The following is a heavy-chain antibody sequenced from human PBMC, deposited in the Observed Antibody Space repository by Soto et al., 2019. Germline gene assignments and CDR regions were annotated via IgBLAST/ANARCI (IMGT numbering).Heavy chain of an antibody. CDR3: AKAGVGGFRGWDTFNWFDS. D-gene: IGHD5-18*01. J-gene: IGHJ5*01. V-gene: IGHV3-23*01. CDR2: ISGSGDST. Sequence: GGSLRLSCAASGFIFSSYAMNWVRQAPGKGLERVSGISGSGDSTYYADAVKGRFTISRDNSKNTLFLQMNSLRDDDGAVYYCAKAGVGGFRGWDTFNWFDSWGQGILVTVSS. CDR1: GFIFSSYA.